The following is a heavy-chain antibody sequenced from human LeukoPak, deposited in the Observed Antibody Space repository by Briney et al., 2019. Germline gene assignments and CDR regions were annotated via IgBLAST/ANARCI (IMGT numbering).Heavy chain of an antibody. CDR2: IKQEGFEK. Sequence: GGSLRLSCAASGFIFSSYWMTWLRQSPGKGLEWVANIKQEGFEKNYVDSVRGRFTISRDNAKNSLYLQMNSLRAEDTAVYYCASSFADADAFDIWGQGTMVTVSS. CDR3: ASSFADADAFDI. V-gene: IGHV3-7*01. J-gene: IGHJ3*02. CDR1: GFIFSSYW. D-gene: IGHD2-21*01.